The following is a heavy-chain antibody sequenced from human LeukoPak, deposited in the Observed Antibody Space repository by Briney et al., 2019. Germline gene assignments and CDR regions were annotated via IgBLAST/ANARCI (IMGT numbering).Heavy chain of an antibody. J-gene: IGHJ5*02. Sequence: GASVKVSCKASGYIFADYYIHWVRQAPGQGHEWMGWIKPNSGGTRSAQKFQGRVTMTRDTSISTAYMELSSLRYDDTAVYYCATNILVRDIINWFDPWGQGTLVTVSS. CDR1: GYIFADYY. CDR2: IKPNSGGT. D-gene: IGHD3-10*01. V-gene: IGHV1-2*02. CDR3: ATNILVRDIINWFDP.